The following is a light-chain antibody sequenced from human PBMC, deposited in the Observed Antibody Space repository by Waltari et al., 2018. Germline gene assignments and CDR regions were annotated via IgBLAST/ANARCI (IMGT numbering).Light chain of an antibody. CDR1: QSISDW. V-gene: IGKV1-5*03. Sequence: DIQMTQSPSTLSASVGDRVTITCRASQSISDWLAWYQQKPGKAPNLLIYRASSLESGVPSRFSGSESGTEFTLTISSLQPDDFATYYCQEYHTYRTFGQGTKVEIK. CDR2: RAS. CDR3: QEYHTYRT. J-gene: IGKJ1*01.